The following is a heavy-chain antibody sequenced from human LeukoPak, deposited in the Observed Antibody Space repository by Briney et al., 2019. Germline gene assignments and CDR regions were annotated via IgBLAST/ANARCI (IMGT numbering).Heavy chain of an antibody. CDR2: IRSSSSTI. CDR1: GXTFSSYS. CDR3: ARDAYGDSYFDF. D-gene: IGHD4-17*01. J-gene: IGHJ4*02. V-gene: IGHV3-48*02. Sequence: PGGSLRLSCAASGXTFSSYSMNWVHQAPGKGLEWVSYIRSSSSTIYYADSVKGRFTISRDNAKNSLYLQMNSLRDEDTAVYYCARDAYGDSYFDFWGQGTLVTVSS.